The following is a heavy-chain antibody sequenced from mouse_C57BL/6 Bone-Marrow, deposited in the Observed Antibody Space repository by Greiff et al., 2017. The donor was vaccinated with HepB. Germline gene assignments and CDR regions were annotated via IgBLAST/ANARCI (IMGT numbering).Heavy chain of an antibody. V-gene: IGHV1-52*01. D-gene: IGHD1-1*01. J-gene: IGHJ4*01. CDR3: ARIYYCGSSYGAMDY. CDR2: IDPSDSET. Sequence: QVQLQQPGAELVRPGSSVKLSCKASGYTFTSYWMHWVKQRPIQGLEWIGNIDPSDSETHYNQKFKDKATLTVDKSSSTAYMQLSSLTSEDSAVYYCARIYYCGSSYGAMDYWGQGTSVTVSS. CDR1: GYTFTSYW.